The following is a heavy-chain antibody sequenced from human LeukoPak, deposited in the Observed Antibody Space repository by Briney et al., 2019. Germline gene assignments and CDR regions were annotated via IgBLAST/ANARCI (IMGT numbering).Heavy chain of an antibody. J-gene: IGHJ4*02. CDR2: INHSGST. Sequence: PSETLSLTCTVSGGSIRSYYWSWIRQPPGKGLEWIGEINHSGSTNYNPSLKSRVTISVDTSKNQFSLKLSSMTAEDTAVYYCARDNPPLRGYSYGYWDYWGQGTLVTVSS. CDR3: ARDNPPLRGYSYGYWDY. CDR1: GGSIRSYY. D-gene: IGHD5-18*01. V-gene: IGHV4-34*01.